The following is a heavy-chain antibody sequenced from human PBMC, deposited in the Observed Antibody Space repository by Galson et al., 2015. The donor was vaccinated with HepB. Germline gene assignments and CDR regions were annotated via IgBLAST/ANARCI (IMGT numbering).Heavy chain of an antibody. J-gene: IGHJ4*02. V-gene: IGHV1-18*01. CDR3: ARSAMVTHPFDY. CDR1: GYTFTSYG. CDR2: ISAYNGNT. Sequence: SVKDPCKVSGYTFTSYGISWVRQAPGQGLEWMGWISAYNGNTNYAQKLQGRVTMTTDTSTSTAYMELRSLRSDDTAVYYCARSAMVTHPFDYWGQGTLVTVSS. D-gene: IGHD5-18*01.